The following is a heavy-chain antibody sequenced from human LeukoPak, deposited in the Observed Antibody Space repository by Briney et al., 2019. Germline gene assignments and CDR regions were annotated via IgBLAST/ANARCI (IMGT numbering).Heavy chain of an antibody. CDR2: IYTGGST. CDR1: GVTVGTNY. CDR3: ARALQLWSPFDY. Sequence: GGSLRLSCAASGVTVGTNYMSWVRQAPGKGLEWVSVIYTGGSTYYADSVKGRFTISRDNSKNTLYLQMNSLRAEDTAVYYCARALQLWSPFDYWGQGTLVTVSS. V-gene: IGHV3-66*01. D-gene: IGHD5-18*01. J-gene: IGHJ4*02.